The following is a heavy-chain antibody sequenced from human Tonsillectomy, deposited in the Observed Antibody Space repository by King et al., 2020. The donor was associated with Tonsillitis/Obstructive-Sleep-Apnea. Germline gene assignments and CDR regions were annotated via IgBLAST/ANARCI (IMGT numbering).Heavy chain of an antibody. CDR3: ARDNHYCTSTTCYAIWFDS. V-gene: IGHV1-2*06. CDR2: INPNSGGT. Sequence: QLVQSGAEVKKPGASVTVSCKASGYTFTGYYIHWVRQAPGQGLEWMGRINPNSGGTNYAQKFQGRVTMTRDTSITTAYMGLSGLRSDDAAVYYCARDNHYCTSTTCYAIWFDSWGQGTLVTVSS. CDR1: GYTFTGYY. J-gene: IGHJ5*01. D-gene: IGHD2-2*01.